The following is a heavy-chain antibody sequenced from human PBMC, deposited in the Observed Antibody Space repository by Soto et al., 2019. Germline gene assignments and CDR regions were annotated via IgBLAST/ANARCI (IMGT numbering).Heavy chain of an antibody. CDR1: GFTFSSYG. CDR2: IWYDGSNK. CDR3: ARDFKGSHYDFWSGYILPWFDP. V-gene: IGHV3-33*01. J-gene: IGHJ5*02. Sequence: GGSLRLSCSASGFTFSSYGMHWVRQAPGKGLEWVAVIWYDGSNKYYADSVKGRFTISRDNSKNTLYLQMNSLRAEDTAVYYCARDFKGSHYDFWSGYILPWFDPWGQGTLVTVSS. D-gene: IGHD3-3*01.